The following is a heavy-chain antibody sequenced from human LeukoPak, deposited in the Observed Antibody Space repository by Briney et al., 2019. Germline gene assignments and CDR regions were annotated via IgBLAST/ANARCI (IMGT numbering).Heavy chain of an antibody. CDR1: AFTFSDYY. V-gene: IGHV3-11*04. Sequence: KPGGSLRLSCAASAFTFSDYYMSWIRQAPGKGLEWVSYISSSGSAIYYADSVKGRFTISRDNAKNTLYLQMNSLRAEDTAVYFCARVVGATTNYFHFWGQGTLVTVSS. CDR2: ISSSGSAI. CDR3: ARVVGATTNYFHF. J-gene: IGHJ4*02. D-gene: IGHD1-26*01.